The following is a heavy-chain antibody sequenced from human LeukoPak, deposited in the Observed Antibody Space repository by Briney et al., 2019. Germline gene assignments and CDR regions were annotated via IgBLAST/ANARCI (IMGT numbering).Heavy chain of an antibody. D-gene: IGHD1-26*01. CDR3: ARVGATWSDFDY. Sequence: SETLSLTCTVSGGSISSSTYYWGWIRQPPGKGLEWIGSIYYSGITYYNPSLKSRVTISVDTSKNQFSLKLSSVTAADTAVYYCARVGATWSDFDYWGQGTLVTVSS. J-gene: IGHJ4*02. CDR1: GGSISSSTYY. V-gene: IGHV4-39*07. CDR2: IYYSGIT.